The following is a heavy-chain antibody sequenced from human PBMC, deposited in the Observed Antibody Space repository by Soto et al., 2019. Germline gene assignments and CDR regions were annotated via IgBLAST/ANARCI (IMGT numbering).Heavy chain of an antibody. V-gene: IGHV4-39*01. CDR1: GGSISSSSYY. Sequence: SETLSLTCAVSGGSISSSSYYWGWIRQPPGKGLEWIGSLYYTGGTYYNPSLKSRVTISVDKSRNQFSLKLNSVPATDTAVYYCARRLYYGSRGFGGGGIDVWGQGTTGTGS. CDR3: ARRLYYGSRGFGGGGIDV. D-gene: IGHD3-22*01. CDR2: LYYTGGT. J-gene: IGHJ6*02.